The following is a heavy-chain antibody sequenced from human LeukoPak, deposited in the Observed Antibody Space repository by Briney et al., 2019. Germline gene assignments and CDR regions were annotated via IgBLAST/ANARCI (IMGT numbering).Heavy chain of an antibody. CDR2: IHYSGGT. Sequence: KPSETLSLTCTVSVASITSYYWNWIRQAPGKGLEWIGYIHYSGGTNYNPSVKSRVTMSVDTSKNQFSLRLTSVTAADTAVYYCARVSRWAEAIDYWGQGTLVTVSS. J-gene: IGHJ4*02. V-gene: IGHV4-59*01. CDR3: ARVSRWAEAIDY. CDR1: VASITSYY. D-gene: IGHD1-26*01.